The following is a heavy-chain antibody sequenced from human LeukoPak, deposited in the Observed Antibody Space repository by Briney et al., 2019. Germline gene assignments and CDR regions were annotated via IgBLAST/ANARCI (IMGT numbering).Heavy chain of an antibody. V-gene: IGHV1-18*01. Sequence: ASVKVSCKASGYTFDSYGIAWVRQAPGQGLEWMGWISAYNGNTNYAQKVQGRVTMTKDTSTSTAYMDLTSLKSDDTAFYYCARVLPRLAWGEFDYWGQGTLVAVSS. CDR3: ARVLPRLAWGEFDY. CDR1: GYTFDSYG. J-gene: IGHJ4*02. D-gene: IGHD3-16*01. CDR2: ISAYNGNT.